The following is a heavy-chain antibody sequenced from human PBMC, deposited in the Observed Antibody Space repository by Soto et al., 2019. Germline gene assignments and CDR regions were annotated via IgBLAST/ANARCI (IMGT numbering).Heavy chain of an antibody. J-gene: IGHJ6*02. CDR2: INHSGST. V-gene: IGHV4-34*01. CDR3: ARGGQYYYDSSGYPYYYYGMDV. CDR1: GGSFSGYY. D-gene: IGHD3-22*01. Sequence: QVQLQQWGAGLLKPSETLSLTCAVYGGSFSGYYWSWIRQPPGKGLEWIGEINHSGSTNYNPSLKSRVTISVDTSKNQFSLKRSSVTAADTAVYYCARGGQYYYDSSGYPYYYYGMDVWGQGTTVTVSS.